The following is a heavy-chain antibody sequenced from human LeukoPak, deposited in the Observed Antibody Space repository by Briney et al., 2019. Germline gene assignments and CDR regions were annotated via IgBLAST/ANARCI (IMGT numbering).Heavy chain of an antibody. Sequence: ASVKVSCKASGYTFTGYYVHWVRQAPGQGLEWMAKVNPSGAGTTFAQKFQGRVTMTWDTSTSTVDMFLSSLTSEDTAVYYCASHNSGWQQTWFDFWGQGILVTVSS. V-gene: IGHV1-46*01. CDR3: ASHNSGWQQTWFDF. J-gene: IGHJ4*02. D-gene: IGHD6-25*01. CDR2: VNPSGAGT. CDR1: GYTFTGYY.